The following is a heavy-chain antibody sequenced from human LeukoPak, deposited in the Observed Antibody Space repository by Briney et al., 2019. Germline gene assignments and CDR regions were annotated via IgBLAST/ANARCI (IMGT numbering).Heavy chain of an antibody. V-gene: IGHV3-13*05. CDR2: IGTVGDP. J-gene: IGHJ6*04. Sequence: GGSLTLSRVASGFTLSRYDMHWVRQATGKGVEWVSAIGTVGDPYYPRSVKGRFTIPRENAKNSFYLQMNSLRAGDTAVYYCARGYCSGGSCYREIDYGMDVWGKGTTVTVSS. CDR1: GFTLSRYD. CDR3: ARGYCSGGSCYREIDYGMDV. D-gene: IGHD2-15*01.